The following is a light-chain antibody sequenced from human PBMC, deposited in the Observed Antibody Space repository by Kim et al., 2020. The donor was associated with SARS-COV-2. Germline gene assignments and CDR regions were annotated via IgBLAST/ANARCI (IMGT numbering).Light chain of an antibody. J-gene: IGKJ2*01. CDR1: QSLVYSDGNTY. Sequence: QPASISCTSSQSLVYSDGNTYLNWCQQRPGQSPRRLIYRVSNRDSGVPDRFSGSVSGAVFTLKISSVEVEDIGLYFCMQGSHWPYTFGQGTKLEI. CDR2: RVS. CDR3: MQGSHWPYT. V-gene: IGKV2-30*01.